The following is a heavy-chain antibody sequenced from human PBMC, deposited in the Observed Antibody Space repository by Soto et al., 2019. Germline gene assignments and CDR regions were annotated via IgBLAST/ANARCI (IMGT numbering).Heavy chain of an antibody. V-gene: IGHV3-30-3*01. CDR1: GFTFSSYA. Sequence: PGGSLRLSCAASGFTFSSYAMHWVRQAPGKGLEWVAVISYDGSNKYYADSAKGRFTISRDNSKNTLYLQMNSLRAEDTAVYYCARDKGFGELYPYGMDVWGQGTTVTVSS. J-gene: IGHJ6*02. D-gene: IGHD3-10*01. CDR2: ISYDGSNK. CDR3: ARDKGFGELYPYGMDV.